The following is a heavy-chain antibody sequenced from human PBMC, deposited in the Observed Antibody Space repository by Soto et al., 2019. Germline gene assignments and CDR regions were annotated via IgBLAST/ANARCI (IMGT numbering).Heavy chain of an antibody. D-gene: IGHD3-16*02. Sequence: QVQLVESGGGVVQPGRSLRLSCAASGFTFSSYGMHWVRQAPGKGLEWVAVIWYDGSNKYYADSVKGRFTISRDNSKNTLYLQINSLRAEDTAVYYCARDPISDYVWGSYRLGAFDIWGQGTMVTVSS. CDR2: IWYDGSNK. CDR1: GFTFSSYG. V-gene: IGHV3-33*01. CDR3: ARDPISDYVWGSYRLGAFDI. J-gene: IGHJ3*02.